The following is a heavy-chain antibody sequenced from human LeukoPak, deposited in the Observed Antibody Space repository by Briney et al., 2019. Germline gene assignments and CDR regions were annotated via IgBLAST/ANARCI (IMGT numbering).Heavy chain of an antibody. CDR1: GGSISSYY. J-gene: IGHJ4*02. Sequence: SETLSLTCTVSGGSISSYYWSWIRQPPGKGLEWIGCIYYSGSTNYNPSLKSRVTISVDTSKNQFSLKLSSVTAADTAVYYCARQGNYYGSGSYEGEYFDYWGQGTLVTVSS. D-gene: IGHD3-10*01. V-gene: IGHV4-59*08. CDR2: IYYSGST. CDR3: ARQGNYYGSGSYEGEYFDY.